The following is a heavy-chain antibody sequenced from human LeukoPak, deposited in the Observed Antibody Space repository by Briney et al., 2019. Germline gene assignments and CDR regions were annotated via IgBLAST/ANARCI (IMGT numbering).Heavy chain of an antibody. Sequence: GGSLRLSCAASGFTFSNYAVHWVRQAPGKGLEYVSAISGDGSNTYHADSVKGRFTISRDNYKDTVSLQMSSLRAEDTAVYYCAKLSGALQLWGAFDFWGQGTIVSVSS. V-gene: IGHV3-64D*09. J-gene: IGHJ3*01. CDR3: AKLSGALQLWGAFDF. CDR2: ISGDGSNT. CDR1: GFTFSNYA. D-gene: IGHD5-18*01.